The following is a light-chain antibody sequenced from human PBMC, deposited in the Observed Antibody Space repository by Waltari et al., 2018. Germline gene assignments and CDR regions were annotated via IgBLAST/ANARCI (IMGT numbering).Light chain of an antibody. V-gene: IGKV1-39*01. CDR3: QQSLTTPYS. CDR1: QSINTY. J-gene: IGKJ2*03. CDR2: AAS. Sequence: DIQMTQSPSSLSASIGDRVTITCRASQSINTYLKWYQQKPGQAPNLLIYAASSLRSGVPSRFRGSGSGTEFTVTITSLQPEDIATYYCQQSLTTPYSFGQGTKLDI.